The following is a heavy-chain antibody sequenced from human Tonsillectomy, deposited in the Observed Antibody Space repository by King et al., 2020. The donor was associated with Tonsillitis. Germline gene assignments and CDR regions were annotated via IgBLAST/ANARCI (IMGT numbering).Heavy chain of an antibody. CDR1: GFTVSTNY. Sequence: QLVQSGGGLVQPGGSLRLSCAASGFTVSTNYMSWVRQAPGKGREWGSVIYSSGSTYYGNSVKGRFTISRDNSKNTLYLQMKSLRAEDTAVYYCARDPGEDAFEIWGQGTMVTVSS. CDR2: IYSSGST. CDR3: ARDPGEDAFEI. V-gene: IGHV3-66*01. D-gene: IGHD3-16*01. J-gene: IGHJ3*02.